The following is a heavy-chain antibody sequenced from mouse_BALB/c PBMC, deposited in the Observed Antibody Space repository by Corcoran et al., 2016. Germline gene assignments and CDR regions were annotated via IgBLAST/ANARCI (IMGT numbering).Heavy chain of an antibody. V-gene: IGHV9-3-1*01. CDR1: GYTFTNYG. Sequence: QIQLVQSGPELKKPGETVKISCKASGYTFTNYGMNWVKQAPGKGLKWMGWINTYTGEPTYADDFKGRFAFSLETSASTAYLQINNLKNEDTATYFCARREEYDGYRPYAMDYWGQGTSVTVSS. CDR3: ARREEYDGYRPYAMDY. CDR2: INTYTGEP. J-gene: IGHJ4*01. D-gene: IGHD2-3*01.